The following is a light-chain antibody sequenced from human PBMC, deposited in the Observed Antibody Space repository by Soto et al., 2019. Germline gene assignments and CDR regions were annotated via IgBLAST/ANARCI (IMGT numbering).Light chain of an antibody. CDR1: SSDVGGYNF. CDR2: DVS. CDR3: CSYAGSYTLV. J-gene: IGLJ1*01. V-gene: IGLV2-11*01. Sequence: QSALTQPRSVSGSPGQSFTISCTGTSSDVGGYNFVSWYQQHPGKAPKLMIYDVSKRPSGVPDRFSGSKSGNTASLTISGLQAEDEADYYCCSYAGSYTLVFGTGTKLTVL.